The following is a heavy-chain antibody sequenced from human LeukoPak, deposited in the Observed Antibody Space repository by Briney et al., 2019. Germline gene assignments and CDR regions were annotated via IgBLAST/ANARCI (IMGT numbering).Heavy chain of an antibody. CDR3: ARDRAALHDWVEFDP. J-gene: IGHJ5*02. CDR1: GFRVSDYY. Sequence: PGGSLRLSCAVSGFRVSDYYMSWVRQAPGKGLEWVGLIRDSGEAFYADFVRGRFAVSRDESENTLYLQMNSLRVEDTAVYFCARDRAALHDWVEFDPWGQGTPVIVSS. CDR2: IRDSGEA. D-gene: IGHD3-9*01. V-gene: IGHV3-66*03.